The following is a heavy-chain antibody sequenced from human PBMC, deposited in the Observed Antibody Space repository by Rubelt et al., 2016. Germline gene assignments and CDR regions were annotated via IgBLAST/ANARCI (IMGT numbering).Heavy chain of an antibody. CDR1: GFSLSTSGMC. Sequence: QVTLRESGPALVKPTQTLTLTCTFSGFSLSTSGMCVSWIRQPPGKALEWLARIDWDDDKYYSTSLKTRLTISKDTSKNPVVRTMTNMDPVDTATYYCARILLPDYYDSSGGMDVWGQGTTVTVSS. V-gene: IGHV2-70*15. D-gene: IGHD3-22*01. CDR3: ARILLPDYYDSSGGMDV. CDR2: IDWDDDK. J-gene: IGHJ6*02.